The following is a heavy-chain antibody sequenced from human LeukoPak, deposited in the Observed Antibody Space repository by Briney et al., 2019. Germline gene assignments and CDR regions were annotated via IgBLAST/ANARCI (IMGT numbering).Heavy chain of an antibody. CDR3: ARSKGSLEGNWFDP. D-gene: IGHD5-24*01. Sequence: GASLKVSCTASGYIFSNYDINWARQATGHGLEWMGCMNPNRGNTGYAQKFQGRVTMSRDTSISTAYMEVSSLRSENTAVSYCARSKGSLEGNWFDPWGQGTLVTVSS. CDR1: GYIFSNYD. V-gene: IGHV1-8*01. J-gene: IGHJ5*02. CDR2: MNPNRGNT.